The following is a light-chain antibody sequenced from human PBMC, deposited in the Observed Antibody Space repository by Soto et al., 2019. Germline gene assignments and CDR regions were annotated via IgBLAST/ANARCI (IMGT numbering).Light chain of an antibody. V-gene: IGLV2-8*01. CDR2: EVS. Sequence: QYALTQPPSASGSPGQSVTISCTGTSSDVGGYNYVSWYQQHPGKAPKLMIYEVSKRPSGVPDRFSGSKSGNTASLTVSGLQAEDEADYYCSSYAGSNNFVVFGGGTTLTVL. CDR3: SSYAGSNNFVV. CDR1: SSDVGGYNY. J-gene: IGLJ2*01.